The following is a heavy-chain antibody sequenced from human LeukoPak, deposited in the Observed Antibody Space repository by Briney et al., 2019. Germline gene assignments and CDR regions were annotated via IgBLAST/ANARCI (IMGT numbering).Heavy chain of an antibody. CDR1: GFTFSSYW. Sequence: GGSLRLSCAASGFTFSSYWMSWVRQAPGKGLEWVANIKQDGSEKYYVDSVKGRFTISSDNAKNSLYLQMNSLRAEDTAVYYCARDFAYSGSSYFDYWGQGTLVTVSS. CDR3: ARDFAYSGSSYFDY. CDR2: IKQDGSEK. D-gene: IGHD1-26*01. J-gene: IGHJ4*02. V-gene: IGHV3-7*01.